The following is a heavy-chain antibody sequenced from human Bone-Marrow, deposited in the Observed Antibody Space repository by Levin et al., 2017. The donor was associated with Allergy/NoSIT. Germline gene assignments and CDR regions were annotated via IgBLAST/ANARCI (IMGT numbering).Heavy chain of an antibody. CDR2: INHSGST. Sequence: SETLSLTCAVDGGSFTGYFWTWIRQPPGKGLEWIGEINHSGSTKYNPSLTSRVTISVDTSKKEFSMNLSSVTAADTAVFYCARGGRWSFSYYFDYWGQGTRVTVSS. J-gene: IGHJ4*02. V-gene: IGHV4-34*01. D-gene: IGHD3-10*01. CDR1: GGSFTGYF. CDR3: ARGGRWSFSYYFDY.